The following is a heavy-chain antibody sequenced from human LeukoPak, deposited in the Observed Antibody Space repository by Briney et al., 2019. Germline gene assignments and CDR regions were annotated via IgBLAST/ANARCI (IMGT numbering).Heavy chain of an antibody. D-gene: IGHD3-3*01. J-gene: IGHJ4*02. Sequence: GASVKVSRKASGGTFSSYAIXXVRXXPGQGXXLXGXXIPIFGTANYAQKFQGRVTITADESTSTAYMELSSLRSEDTAVYYCASRSSIWSGYQDTLYYFDSWGQGTLVTVSS. CDR1: GGTFSSYA. CDR2: XIPIFGTA. CDR3: ASRSSIWSGYQDTLYYFDS. V-gene: IGHV1-69*13.